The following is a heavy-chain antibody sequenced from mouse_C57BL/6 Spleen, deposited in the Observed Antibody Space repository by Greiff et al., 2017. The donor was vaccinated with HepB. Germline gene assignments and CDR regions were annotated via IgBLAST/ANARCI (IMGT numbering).Heavy chain of an antibody. CDR1: GYTFTDYY. CDR2: INPNNGGT. V-gene: IGHV1-26*01. J-gene: IGHJ2*01. Sequence: EVQLQQSGPELVKPGASVKISCKASGYTFTDYYMNWVKQSPGKSLEWIGDINPNNGGTSYNQKFKGKATLTVDKSSSTAYMELRSLTSEDSAVNYSAREGLGDYWGQGTTLTVSS. CDR3: AREGLGDY.